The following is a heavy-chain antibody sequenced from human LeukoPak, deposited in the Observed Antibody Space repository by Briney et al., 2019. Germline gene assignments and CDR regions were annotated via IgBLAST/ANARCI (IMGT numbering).Heavy chain of an antibody. V-gene: IGHV4-34*01. Sequence: SETLSLTCAVYGGSFSNYYWRWIRQPPAKGLEWIGEINDRGRINYNPSLMRRVTVSVDTSKNQFSLRLTSVTATDTAVYYCARRWNYGRNYYIDVWGNGATVSVSS. CDR2: INDRGRI. CDR3: ARRWNYGRNYYIDV. D-gene: IGHD1-7*01. CDR1: GGSFSNYY. J-gene: IGHJ6*03.